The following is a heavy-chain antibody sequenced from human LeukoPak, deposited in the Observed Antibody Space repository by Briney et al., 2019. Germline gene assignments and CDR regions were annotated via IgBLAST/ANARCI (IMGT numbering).Heavy chain of an antibody. D-gene: IGHD6-19*01. CDR2: MSGSGGST. CDR1: GFTFSRYA. CDR3: AKGSDWYVGAFDI. V-gene: IGHV3-23*01. Sequence: PGGSLRLSCAASGFTFSRYAMSWVRQAPGKGLDGVSNMSGSGGSTYYADSVKGRFTVSRDNFQNTLYLQMNSLRAEDTAVYYCAKGSDWYVGAFDIWGQGTRVTVSS. J-gene: IGHJ3*02.